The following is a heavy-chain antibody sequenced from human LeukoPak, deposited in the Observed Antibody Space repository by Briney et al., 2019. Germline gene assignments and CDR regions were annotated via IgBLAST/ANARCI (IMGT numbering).Heavy chain of an antibody. D-gene: IGHD1-26*01. J-gene: IGHJ4*02. CDR1: GFIFSSYA. Sequence: GRSLRLSCAASGFIFSSYAMHWVRQAPGKGLEWVVVLSYDEINKYYADSVKGRFTISRDNSKNTLYLQMNSLRAEDTAIYYCARPVVTSGIDFWGQGTLVTVSS. CDR2: LSYDEINK. V-gene: IGHV3-30*01. CDR3: ARPVVTSGIDF.